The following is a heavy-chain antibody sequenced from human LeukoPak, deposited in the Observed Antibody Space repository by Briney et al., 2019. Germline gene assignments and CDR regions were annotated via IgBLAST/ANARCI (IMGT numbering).Heavy chain of an antibody. J-gene: IGHJ3*02. V-gene: IGHV4-39*01. CDR2: IYYSGSP. D-gene: IGHD6-25*01. CDR1: GGSISSYY. CDR3: PTADAFDI. Sequence: SETLSLTCTVSGGSISSYYWGWIRQPPGKGLEWIGSIYYSGSPYYNPSLKSRVTISVDTSKNQFSLKLSSVTAADTAVYYCPTADAFDIWGQGTMVTVSS.